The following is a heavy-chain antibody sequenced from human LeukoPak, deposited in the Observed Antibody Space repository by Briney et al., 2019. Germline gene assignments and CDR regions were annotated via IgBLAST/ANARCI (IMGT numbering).Heavy chain of an antibody. CDR3: VRHTDRIRFAMDV. Sequence: SATLSLTCIVSGGSISGSYSYWGWVRQPAGGGLEWFGNVFHSGTTYYNPSLKSRLTTSVDTSKNLFSMRLSSVAAADTAGYYCVRHTDRIRFAMDVWGQGTTVTVSS. CDR2: VFHSGTT. J-gene: IGHJ6*02. CDR1: GGSISGSYSY. D-gene: IGHD3-22*01. V-gene: IGHV4-39*01.